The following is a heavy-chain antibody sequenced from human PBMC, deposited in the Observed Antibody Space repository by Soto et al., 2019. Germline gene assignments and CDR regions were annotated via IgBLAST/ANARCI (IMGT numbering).Heavy chain of an antibody. CDR2: TSYDGSNK. CDR1: GFTFRSYV. CDR3: ARWGTTGGLDV. D-gene: IGHD3-16*01. J-gene: IGHJ4*02. V-gene: IGHV3-30*19. Sequence: QVHLVESGGGVVQPGTSLRLTCVGSGFTFRSYVIHWVRQAPGKGLEWVALTSYDGSNKYYDDSVKGRFTISRDNSRNTVYLQMDRLRLEDTALYYCARWGTTGGLDVWGQGTLVSVSS.